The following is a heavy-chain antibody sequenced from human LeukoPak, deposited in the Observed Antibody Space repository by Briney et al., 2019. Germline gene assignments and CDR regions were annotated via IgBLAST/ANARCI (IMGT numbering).Heavy chain of an antibody. V-gene: IGHV3-11*03. Sequence: PGGSLRLSCAASGFTFSDCYMSWFRQAPGKGLEWLSYIGGSGAGTNYADSVKGRFTTSRDNAKSSLYLQMNSLRAEDTAVYYCAKTLVASPGNTGGPWGQGTLVTVSS. CDR1: GFTFSDCY. CDR2: IGGSGAGT. J-gene: IGHJ5*02. CDR3: AKTLVASPGNTGGP. D-gene: IGHD5-12*01.